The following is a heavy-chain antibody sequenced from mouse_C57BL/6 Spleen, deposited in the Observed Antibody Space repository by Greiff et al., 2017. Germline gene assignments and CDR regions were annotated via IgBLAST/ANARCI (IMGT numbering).Heavy chain of an antibody. V-gene: IGHV6-3*01. D-gene: IGHD1-1*01. Sequence: EVKPMESGGGLVQPGGSMKLSCVASGFTFSNYWMNWVRQSPEKGLEWVAQIRLKSDNYATHYAESVKGRFTISRDDSKSSVYLQMNNLRAEDTGIYYCTGFITTVPFDYWGQGTTLTVSS. CDR3: TGFITTVPFDY. CDR2: IRLKSDNYAT. CDR1: GFTFSNYW. J-gene: IGHJ2*01.